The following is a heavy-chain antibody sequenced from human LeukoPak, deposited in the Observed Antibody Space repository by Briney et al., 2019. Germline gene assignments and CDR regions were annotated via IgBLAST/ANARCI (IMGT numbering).Heavy chain of an antibody. V-gene: IGHV4-39*07. CDR2: IYYSGST. CDR3: AREVRDSYYYGSGSYYERGYYYYMDV. CDR1: GGSISSSSYY. D-gene: IGHD3-10*01. J-gene: IGHJ6*03. Sequence: SETLSLTCTVSGGSISSSSYYWDWIRQPPGKGLEWIGSIYYSGSTYYNPSLKSRVTISVDTSKNQFSLKLSSVTAADTAVYYCAREVRDSYYYGSGSYYERGYYYYMDVWGKGTTVTVSS.